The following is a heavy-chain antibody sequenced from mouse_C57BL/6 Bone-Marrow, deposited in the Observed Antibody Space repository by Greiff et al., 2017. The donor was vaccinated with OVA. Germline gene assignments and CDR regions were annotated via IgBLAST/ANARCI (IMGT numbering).Heavy chain of an antibody. J-gene: IGHJ4*01. CDR2: IHPNSGST. Sequence: QVQLKQPGAELVKPGASVKLSCKASGYTFTGYWMHWVKQRPGQGLEWIGMIHPNSGSTNYNEKFKSKATLTVDKSSSTAYMQLSSLTSEDSAVYYCARDYGSTLYYAMDYWGQGTSVTVSS. D-gene: IGHD1-1*01. CDR3: ARDYGSTLYYAMDY. CDR1: GYTFTGYW. V-gene: IGHV1-64*01.